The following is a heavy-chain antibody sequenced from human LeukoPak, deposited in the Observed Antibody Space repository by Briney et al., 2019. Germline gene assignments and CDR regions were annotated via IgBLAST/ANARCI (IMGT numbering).Heavy chain of an antibody. D-gene: IGHD4/OR15-4a*01. CDR2: IDISGGST. V-gene: IGHV3-23*01. CDR1: GFTFNSHA. CDR3: ANEVRPNDY. Sequence: TGVSLRLSCAVSGFTFNSHAMCWVPQAPGKGLEWVSSIDISGGSTYYADSVKGRFTISRDNSKNTLYLQMNSLRGEDTALYFCANEVRPNDYWGQGTLVTVSS. J-gene: IGHJ4*02.